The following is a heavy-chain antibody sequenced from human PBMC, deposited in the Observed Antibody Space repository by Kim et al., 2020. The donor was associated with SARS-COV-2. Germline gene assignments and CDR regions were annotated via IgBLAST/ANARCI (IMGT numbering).Heavy chain of an antibody. CDR2: ISGRGGST. CDR3: AKAEVEAGSKRPKVRQYYYYYYGMDV. CDR1: GFTFSSYA. J-gene: IGHJ6*02. D-gene: IGHD3-10*01. Sequence: GGSLRLSCAASGFTFSSYAMSWVRQAPGKGLEWVSAISGRGGSTYYADSVKGRFTIPRDNSKNTLYLQMNSLRAEDTAVYYCAKAEVEAGSKRPKVRQYYYYYYGMDVWGQGTTVTVSS. V-gene: IGHV3-23*01.